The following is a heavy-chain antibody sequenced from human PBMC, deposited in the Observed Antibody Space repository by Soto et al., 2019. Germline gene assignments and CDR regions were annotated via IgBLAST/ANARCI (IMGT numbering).Heavy chain of an antibody. J-gene: IGHJ4*02. CDR3: ARGAIRGYSYGHSDY. V-gene: IGHV3-21*01. CDR2: ISITGSYI. CDR1: GFSVSSYT. D-gene: IGHD5-18*01. Sequence: PGGSLRLSCAASGFSVSSYTMDWVRQAPRKGLQWVSSISITGSYIYYADSVKGRFAISRDNAQNSLYLHMNSLRAEDTAIYYCARGAIRGYSYGHSDYWGQGTLVTVSS.